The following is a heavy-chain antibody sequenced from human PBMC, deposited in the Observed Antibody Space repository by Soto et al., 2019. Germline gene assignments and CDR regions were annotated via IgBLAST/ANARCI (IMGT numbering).Heavy chain of an antibody. CDR1: GLTFSSYA. Sequence: GGSLRLSCAASGLTFSSYAMSGVRQAPGKGLEWVSSISGSGGGTYYADSVKGRFTFSRDNSKNTLYLQINSLRAEDTAVYYCAKFGMATTKRSPPYYIDYWGQGALVTVS. CDR3: AKFGMATTKRSPPYYIDY. D-gene: IGHD1-1*01. CDR2: ISGSGGGT. J-gene: IGHJ4*02. V-gene: IGHV3-23*01.